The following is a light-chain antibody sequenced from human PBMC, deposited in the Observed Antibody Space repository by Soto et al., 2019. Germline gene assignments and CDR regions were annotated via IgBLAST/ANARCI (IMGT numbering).Light chain of an antibody. Sequence: EIVLTQSPDTLSLSPGERATLSCRASQSVSSSLAWYQQIPGQAPSLLLHDASNRATGIPARVSGSGSGRDCPLPISSREPEDFAVYYWQQRSNWPPEVTFGPETKVDIK. CDR3: QQRSNWPPEVT. CDR2: DAS. CDR1: QSVSSS. J-gene: IGKJ3*01. V-gene: IGKV3-11*02.